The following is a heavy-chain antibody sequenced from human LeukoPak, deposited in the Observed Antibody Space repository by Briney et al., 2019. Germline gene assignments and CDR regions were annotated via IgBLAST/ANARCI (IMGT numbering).Heavy chain of an antibody. V-gene: IGHV4-59*01. CDR2: IYYSGST. J-gene: IGHJ3*02. CDR1: GGSISSYY. Sequence: PSQTLSLTCTVSGGSISSYYWSWIRQPPGKGLEWIGYIYYSGSTNYNPSLKSRVTTSVDTSNNQFSLKLSSVTAADTAVYYCARDQSDANDAFDIWGQGTMVTVSS. CDR3: ARDQSDANDAFDI.